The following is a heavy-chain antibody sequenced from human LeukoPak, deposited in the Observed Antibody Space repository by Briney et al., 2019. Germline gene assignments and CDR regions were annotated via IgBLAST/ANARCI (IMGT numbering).Heavy chain of an antibody. V-gene: IGHV1-46*01. CDR3: ARFSSSSTDAFDI. D-gene: IGHD6-13*01. CDR1: GYTFTSYY. Sequence: ASVKVSCKASGYTFTSYYMHWVRQAPGQGLEWMGIINPSGGSTSYAQKFQGRATVTRDTSTSTVYMELSSLRSEDTAVYYCARFSSSSTDAFDIWGQGTMVTVSS. J-gene: IGHJ3*02. CDR2: INPSGGST.